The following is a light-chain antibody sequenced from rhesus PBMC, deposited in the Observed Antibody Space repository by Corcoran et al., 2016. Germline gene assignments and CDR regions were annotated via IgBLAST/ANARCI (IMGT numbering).Light chain of an antibody. J-gene: IGKJ2*01. V-gene: IGKV1-28*03. CDR1: QGISSY. CDR3: LQHNSYPYS. Sequence: DIQMTQSPSSLSASVGDTVTITCRASQGISSYLHWYHQKQGKAPKLLIYDASSLESGVPARLSGSGSGTDFTLTISSLQPEDFAAYYCLQHNSYPYSFGQGTKVEIK. CDR2: DAS.